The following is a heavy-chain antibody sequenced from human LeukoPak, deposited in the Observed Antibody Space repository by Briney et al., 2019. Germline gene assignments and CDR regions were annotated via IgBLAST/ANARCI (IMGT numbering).Heavy chain of an antibody. CDR3: ARGRIAVAARIRFDP. V-gene: IGHV4-34*01. Sequence: PSETLSLTCAVYGGSFSGYYWSWIRQPPGKGLEWIGEINHSGSTNYNPSLKSRVTISVDTSKNQFSLKLSSVTAADTAVYYCARGRIAVAARIRFDPWAREPWSPSPQ. CDR1: GGSFSGYY. J-gene: IGHJ5*02. CDR2: INHSGST. D-gene: IGHD6-19*01.